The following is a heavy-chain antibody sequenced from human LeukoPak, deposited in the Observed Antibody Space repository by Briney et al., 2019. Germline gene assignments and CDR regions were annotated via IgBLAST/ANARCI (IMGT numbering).Heavy chain of an antibody. J-gene: IGHJ4*02. V-gene: IGHV4-59*08. CDR3: ARLNAGYSHGYTFDY. CDR2: VYYSGTT. D-gene: IGHD5-18*01. Sequence: PSETLSLTCTVSGASITDYFWTWIRQPPGKGLEWIGYVYYSGTTIFNPSLKSRVTISVDTSKNQFSLNLSSVTAADTAVCYCARLNAGYSHGYTFDYWGLGTLVTVSS. CDR1: GASITDYF.